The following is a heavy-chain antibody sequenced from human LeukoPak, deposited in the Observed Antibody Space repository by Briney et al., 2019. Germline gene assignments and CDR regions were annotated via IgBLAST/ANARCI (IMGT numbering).Heavy chain of an antibody. Sequence: GRSLRLSCSASGFTFSSYAMHWVRQAPGKGLEYVSAISSNGGSTYYADSVKGRFTISRDNSKNTLYLQMSSLRVEDTAVYYCVKVYCNSISCQRPFDYWGQGTLVTVSS. CDR3: VKVYCNSISCQRPFDY. V-gene: IGHV3-64D*09. CDR2: ISSNGGST. D-gene: IGHD2/OR15-2a*01. CDR1: GFTFSSYA. J-gene: IGHJ4*02.